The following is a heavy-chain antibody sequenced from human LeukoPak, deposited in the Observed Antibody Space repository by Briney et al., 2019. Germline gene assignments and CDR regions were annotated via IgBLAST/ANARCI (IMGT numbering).Heavy chain of an antibody. Sequence: GASVKVSCKASGYTFTGYYMHWVRQAPGQGLEWMGWINPNSGGTNYAQKFQGRVTMTRSTPISTAYMELSSLTSEDTAVYYCARGRVGFDFWGQGTLVTVSS. J-gene: IGHJ4*02. CDR3: ARGRVGFDF. D-gene: IGHD1-26*01. CDR1: GYTFTGYY. V-gene: IGHV1-2*02. CDR2: INPNSGGT.